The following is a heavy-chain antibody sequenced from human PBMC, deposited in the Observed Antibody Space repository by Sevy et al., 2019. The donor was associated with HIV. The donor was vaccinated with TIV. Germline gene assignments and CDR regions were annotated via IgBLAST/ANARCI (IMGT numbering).Heavy chain of an antibody. Sequence: GGSLRLSCTGSGFNIADYYMTWVRQAPGKGLDWVGFIITKNHGGTPEYGASVKGRFTISRDDSKNTIYLQMHSLETEDTGIYYCARHAREAWRGSGVYYNVTDGFDPWGQGTLVTVSS. V-gene: IGHV3-49*04. CDR3: ARHAREAWRGSGVYYNVTDGFDP. D-gene: IGHD3-10*01. CDR1: GFNIADYY. CDR2: IITKNHGGTP. J-gene: IGHJ5*02.